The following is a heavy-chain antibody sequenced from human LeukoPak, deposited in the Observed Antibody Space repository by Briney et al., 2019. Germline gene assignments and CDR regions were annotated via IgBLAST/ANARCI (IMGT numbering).Heavy chain of an antibody. CDR1: GGSISSSSYY. CDR2: IYYSGST. CDR3: ASLNSIAVAGRGDY. V-gene: IGHV4-39*01. Sequence: KPSETLSLTCTVSGGSISSSSYYWGWIRQPPGKGLEWIGSIYYSGSTYYNPSLKSRVTISVDTSKNQFSLKLSSVTAADTAVYYCASLNSIAVAGRGDYWGQGTLVTVSS. J-gene: IGHJ4*02. D-gene: IGHD6-19*01.